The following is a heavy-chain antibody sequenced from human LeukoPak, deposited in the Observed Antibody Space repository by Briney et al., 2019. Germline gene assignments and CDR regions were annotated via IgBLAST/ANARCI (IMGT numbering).Heavy chain of an antibody. Sequence: GGSLRLSCAASGFTFSSYSMNWVRQAPGKGLEWVSSISSSSSYIYYADSVKGRFTISRDNAKNSLYLQMNNLRAEDTAVYYCARDLEVGYCSSTSCQFYGMDVWGQGTTVTVSS. CDR3: ARDLEVGYCSSTSCQFYGMDV. CDR1: GFTFSSYS. V-gene: IGHV3-21*01. D-gene: IGHD2-2*01. CDR2: ISSSSSYI. J-gene: IGHJ6*02.